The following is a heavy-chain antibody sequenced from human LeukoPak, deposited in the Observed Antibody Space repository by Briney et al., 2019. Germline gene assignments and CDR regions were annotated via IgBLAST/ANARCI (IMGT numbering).Heavy chain of an antibody. CDR2: IHPGDSST. V-gene: IGHV5-51*01. CDR1: GYSFTNYW. CDR3: ATGRYCSGTTCYSSLDF. J-gene: IGHJ4*02. Sequence: GESLKISCKGSGYSFTNYWIAWVRQMPGKGLEWMGIIHPGDSSTRYSPSFQGQVTISVDKSITTAYLQWSSLKASDTAVYYCATGRYCSGTTCYSSLDFWGQGTLVTVSS. D-gene: IGHD2-15*01.